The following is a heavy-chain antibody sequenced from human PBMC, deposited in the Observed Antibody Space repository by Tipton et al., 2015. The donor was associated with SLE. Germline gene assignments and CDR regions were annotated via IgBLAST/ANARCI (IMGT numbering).Heavy chain of an antibody. CDR1: GGSIGGYY. Sequence: TLSLTCSVSGGSIGGYYWSWIRQPPGKGLEWIGYIYYSGSTKYNPSLKSRVTISVDTSKNRFSLKLSSVTAADTAMYYCARGGSSWFFWGQGTLVTVSS. CDR3: ARGGSSWFF. J-gene: IGHJ4*02. D-gene: IGHD6-13*01. V-gene: IGHV4-59*01. CDR2: IYYSGST.